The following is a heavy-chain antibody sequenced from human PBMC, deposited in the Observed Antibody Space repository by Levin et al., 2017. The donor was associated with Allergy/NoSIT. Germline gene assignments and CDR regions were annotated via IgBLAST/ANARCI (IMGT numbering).Heavy chain of an antibody. J-gene: IGHJ4*02. V-gene: IGHV3-53*01. CDR2: IYSGGGT. D-gene: IGHD3-16*01. CDR1: GFTVSSNY. CDR3: ARDSLGGSYYFDY. Sequence: GGSLRPSCAASGFTVSSNYMSWVRQAPGKGLEWVSVIYSGGGTYYADSVKGRFTISRDNSKNTLYLQMNSLRAEDTAVYYCARDSLGGSYYFDYWGQGTLVTVSS.